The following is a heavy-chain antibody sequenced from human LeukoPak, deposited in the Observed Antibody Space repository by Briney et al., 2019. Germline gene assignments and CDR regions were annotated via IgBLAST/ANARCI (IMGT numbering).Heavy chain of an antibody. CDR3: ASQGHHGKIVGTTLSYFYMDV. D-gene: IGHD1-26*01. Sequence: KTSDTLSLTCAVYVGSFSGYYWSWIRQPPGKGREWIGEISHSGSTNYNPSLKSRVTISVDTSKNQFSLKLSSVTAADTAFYYRASQGHHGKIVGTTLSYFYMDVWGKGTTVTVSS. J-gene: IGHJ6*03. CDR1: VGSFSGYY. V-gene: IGHV4-34*01. CDR2: ISHSGST.